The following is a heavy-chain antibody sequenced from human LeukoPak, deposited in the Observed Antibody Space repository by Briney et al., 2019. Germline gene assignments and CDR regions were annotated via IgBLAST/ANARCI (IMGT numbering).Heavy chain of an antibody. CDR3: ARSYGYSYGAFDY. Sequence: SVKVSCKASGYTFTSYDINWVQQAPGQGLEWMGRIIPIFGTANYAQKFQGRVTITTDESTSTAYMELSSLRSEDTAVYYCARSYGYSYGAFDYWGQGTLVTVSS. V-gene: IGHV1-69*05. CDR1: GYTFTSYD. J-gene: IGHJ4*02. D-gene: IGHD5-18*01. CDR2: IIPIFGTA.